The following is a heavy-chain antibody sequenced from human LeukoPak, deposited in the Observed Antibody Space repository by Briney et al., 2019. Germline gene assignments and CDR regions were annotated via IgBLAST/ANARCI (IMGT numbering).Heavy chain of an antibody. CDR3: ARDRPDYDILTGYNNYYYYGMDV. V-gene: IGHV1-18*04. Sequence: ASVKVSCKASGYTFTSYGISWVRQAPGQGLEWMGWISAYNGNTNYAQKLQGRVTMTTDTSTSTAYMELRSLRSDDTAVYYCARDRPDYDILTGYNNYYYYGMDVWGKGTTVTVSS. CDR2: ISAYNGNT. CDR1: GYTFTSYG. J-gene: IGHJ6*04. D-gene: IGHD3-9*01.